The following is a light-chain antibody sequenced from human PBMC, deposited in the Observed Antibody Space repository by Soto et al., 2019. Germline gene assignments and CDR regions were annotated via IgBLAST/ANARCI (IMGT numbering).Light chain of an antibody. CDR1: SSNIGNDY. V-gene: IGLV1-51*02. CDR2: AND. J-gene: IGLJ3*02. CDR3: GTWDSSLSAWV. Sequence: QSVLTQPPSVSAAPGQKVTISGSGSSSNIGNDYVSWYQQLPGTAPKLLISANDKRPSGIPDRFSGSKSGTSATLGITGLQTGDEADYYCGTWDSSLSAWVFGGGTKLTVL.